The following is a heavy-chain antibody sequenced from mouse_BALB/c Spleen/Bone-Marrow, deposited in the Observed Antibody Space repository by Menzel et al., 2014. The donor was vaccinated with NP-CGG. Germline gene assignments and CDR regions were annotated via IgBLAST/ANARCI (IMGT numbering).Heavy chain of an antibody. CDR3: ARYWYFDV. Sequence: EVMLVESGGGLVQPGGSRKLSCAASGLTFSSFGMHWVRQAPEKGLEWVAYISSGSSTIYYADTVKGRFTISRDNPKNTLFLQMASLRSGDTAMYYCARYWYFDVWGAGTTVTVSS. CDR2: ISSGSSTI. V-gene: IGHV5-17*02. CDR1: GLTFSSFG. J-gene: IGHJ1*01.